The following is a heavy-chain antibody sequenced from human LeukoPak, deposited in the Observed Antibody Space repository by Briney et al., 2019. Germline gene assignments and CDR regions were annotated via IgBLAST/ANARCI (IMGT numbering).Heavy chain of an antibody. V-gene: IGHV1-24*01. J-gene: IGHJ4*02. D-gene: IGHD1-26*01. Sequence: GASVKVSCKVSGYTLTELSMHWVRQAPGKGLEWMGGFDPEDGETIYAQKFQGRVTMTEYTSTDTAYMELSSLRSEDTAVYYCATVGRPKCELLPGDWGQGTLVTVSS. CDR1: GYTLTELS. CDR2: FDPEDGET. CDR3: ATVGRPKCELLPGD.